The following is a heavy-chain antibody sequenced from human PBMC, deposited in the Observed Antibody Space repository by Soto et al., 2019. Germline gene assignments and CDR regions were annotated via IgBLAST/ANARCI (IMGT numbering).Heavy chain of an antibody. J-gene: IGHJ4*02. Sequence: EVQLLESGGGLVQPGGSLRLSCAASGFTFSSYAMSWVRQAPGKGLEWVSAISGSGGSTYYADSVKGRFTISRDNSKNTLYLQMNSLRAEDTAVYYCAIPPRSSGYYYVFDYWGQGTLVSVSS. CDR2: ISGSGGST. CDR3: AIPPRSSGYYYVFDY. D-gene: IGHD3-22*01. V-gene: IGHV3-23*01. CDR1: GFTFSSYA.